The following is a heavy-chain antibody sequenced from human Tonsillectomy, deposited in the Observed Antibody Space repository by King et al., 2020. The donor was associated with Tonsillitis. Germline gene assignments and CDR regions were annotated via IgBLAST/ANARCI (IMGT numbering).Heavy chain of an antibody. CDR2: IYISGTT. Sequence: QLQESGPGLVKPSETLSLTCTVSGGSIISYYWSWIRQPAGKGLEWIGRIYISGTTDYNPSLKNRVTISVDTAKNQFSLRLNSLTAADTAVYYCARDIPAGGTKFDPWGQGTLVTVSS. V-gene: IGHV4-4*07. CDR3: ARDIPAGGTKFDP. D-gene: IGHD6-13*01. J-gene: IGHJ5*02. CDR1: GGSIISYY.